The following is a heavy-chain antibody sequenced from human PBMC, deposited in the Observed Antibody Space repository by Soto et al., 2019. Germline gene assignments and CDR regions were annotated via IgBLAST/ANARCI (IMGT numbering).Heavy chain of an antibody. CDR2: ISSSSSYT. Sequence: QVQLVESGGGLVKPGGSLRLSCAASGFTFSDYYMSWIRQAPGKGLEWVSYISSSSSYTNYADSVKGRFTISRDNAKNSLYLEMNSLRAEDTAVYYCARERGGYDPFDYWGQGTLVTVSS. V-gene: IGHV3-11*05. CDR1: GFTFSDYY. D-gene: IGHD5-12*01. J-gene: IGHJ4*02. CDR3: ARERGGYDPFDY.